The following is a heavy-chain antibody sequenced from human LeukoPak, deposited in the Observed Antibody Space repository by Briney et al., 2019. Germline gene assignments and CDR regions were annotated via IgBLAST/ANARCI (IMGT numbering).Heavy chain of an antibody. J-gene: IGHJ5*02. CDR3: AREGLLWFGELLTFDP. CDR2: ISSSGSTI. Sequence: GGSLRLSCAASGFTFSSYEINWVRQAPGKGLEWVSDISSSGSTIYYADSVKGRFTISRDNAKNSLYLQMNSLRAEDTAVYYCAREGLLWFGELLTFDPWGQGTLVTVSS. D-gene: IGHD3-10*01. V-gene: IGHV3-48*03. CDR1: GFTFSSYE.